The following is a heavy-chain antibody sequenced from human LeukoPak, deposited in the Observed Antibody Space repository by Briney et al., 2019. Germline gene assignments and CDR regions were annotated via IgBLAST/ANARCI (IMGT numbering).Heavy chain of an antibody. CDR3: ATGGSYYFRAFDI. J-gene: IGHJ3*02. D-gene: IGHD1-26*01. CDR2: INAGNGNT. CDR1: GYTFTSYA. V-gene: IGHV1-3*01. Sequence: ASVTVSCKASGYTFTSYAMHWVRQAPGQRLEWMGWINAGNGNTKYSQKFQGRVTITRDTSASTAYMELSSLRSEDTAVYYCATGGSYYFRAFDIWGQGTMVTVSS.